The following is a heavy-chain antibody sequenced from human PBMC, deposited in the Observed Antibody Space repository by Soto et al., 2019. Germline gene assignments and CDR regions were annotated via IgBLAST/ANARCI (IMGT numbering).Heavy chain of an antibody. CDR1: GYTFTRYG. J-gene: IGHJ6*02. CDR3: AKNGQPPYYYYRLDV. Sequence: GASVKVSCKASGYTFTRYGISWVRQAPGQGLEWMGWISGYNGDTNYAQKFQGRVSMTIETSTGTAYMELRSLTSDDTAVYYCAKNGQPPYYYYRLDVWGQGTKVTVSS. CDR2: ISGYNGDT. D-gene: IGHD2-8*01. V-gene: IGHV1-18*01.